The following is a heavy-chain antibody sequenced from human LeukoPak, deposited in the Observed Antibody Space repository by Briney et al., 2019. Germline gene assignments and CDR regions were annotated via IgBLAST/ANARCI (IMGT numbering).Heavy chain of an antibody. D-gene: IGHD5-24*01. V-gene: IGHV1-18*01. CDR2: ISGYQGST. CDR1: GSTFTNYG. J-gene: IGHJ4*02. Sequence: ASVKVSYKASGSTFTNYGITWVRQAPGQGLEWMGWISGYQGSTKYAQNFQGRVTMTIDTSTSTAYMDLRSLRSNDTAIYFCARSDLGTITAGRVNYCGQGTLVAVSS. CDR3: ARSDLGTITAGRVNY.